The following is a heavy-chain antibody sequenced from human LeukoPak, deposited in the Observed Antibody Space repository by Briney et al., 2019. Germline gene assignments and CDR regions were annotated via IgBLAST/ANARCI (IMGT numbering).Heavy chain of an antibody. CDR2: IKQDGSEK. D-gene: IGHD6-13*01. CDR1: GFTFSSYW. Sequence: PGGSLRLSCAASGFTFSSYWMSWVRQAPGKGLEWVANIKQDGSEKYYVDSVKGRFTISRDNAKNSLYLQMNSLRAEDTAVYYCAKDRLMRQQLVPYGYWGQGTLVTVSS. V-gene: IGHV3-7*01. CDR3: AKDRLMRQQLVPYGY. J-gene: IGHJ4*02.